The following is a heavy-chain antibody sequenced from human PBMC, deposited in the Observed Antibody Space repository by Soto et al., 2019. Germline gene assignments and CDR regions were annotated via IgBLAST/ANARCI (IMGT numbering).Heavy chain of an antibody. V-gene: IGHV3-23*01. Sequence: EVQVLESGGGLVQPGGSLRLSCAATGFTFSDFAMSWVRQAPGKGLEWVSRIYGGGNGPHYADSVKGRVTISRDNSKNTLYLQMNSLRAEDTAVYYCANMEGMDPRAYSFDYWGQGTLVTVSS. D-gene: IGHD2-2*03. CDR2: IYGGGNGP. CDR1: GFTFSDFA. J-gene: IGHJ4*02. CDR3: ANMEGMDPRAYSFDY.